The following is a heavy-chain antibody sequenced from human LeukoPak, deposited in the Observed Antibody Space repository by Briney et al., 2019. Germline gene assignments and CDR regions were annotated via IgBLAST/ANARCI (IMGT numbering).Heavy chain of an antibody. CDR2: ISYDGSNK. Sequence: PGRSLRLSCAASGFTFSSNGMHWVRQAPGKGLEWVAVISYDGSNKYYADSVKGRFTISRDNSKNTLYLQMNSLRAEDTAVYYCARELWIQLRNSYFDYWGQGTLVTVSS. CDR3: ARELWIQLRNSYFDY. CDR1: GFTFSSNG. V-gene: IGHV3-30*03. J-gene: IGHJ4*02. D-gene: IGHD5-18*01.